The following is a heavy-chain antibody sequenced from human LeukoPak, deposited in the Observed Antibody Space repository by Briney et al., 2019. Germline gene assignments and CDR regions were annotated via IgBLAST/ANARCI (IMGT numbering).Heavy chain of an antibody. J-gene: IGHJ4*02. Sequence: ETLFLHCPVSCGSISRSCLFWGGSPPPPREGAGGIGSIYYSGSTYYNPSLKSRVTISVDTSKNQFSLKLSSVTAADTAVYYCASRYYYDSSGYTRWGQGTLVTVSS. D-gene: IGHD3-22*01. V-gene: IGHV4-39*01. CDR1: CGSISRSCLF. CDR3: ASRYYYDSSGYTR. CDR2: IYYSGST.